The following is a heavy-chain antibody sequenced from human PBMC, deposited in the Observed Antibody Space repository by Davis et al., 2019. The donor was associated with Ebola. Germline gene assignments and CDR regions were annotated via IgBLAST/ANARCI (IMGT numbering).Heavy chain of an antibody. Sequence: GESLKISCAASGFTFSSYWMSWVRQAPRKGLEWVANIKQDGSEKYYVDSVKGRFTISRDNAKNSLYLQMNSLRAEDTAVYYCAREVGSSGYVLWGQGTLVTVSS. V-gene: IGHV3-7*01. CDR1: GFTFSSYW. J-gene: IGHJ4*02. D-gene: IGHD3-22*01. CDR2: IKQDGSEK. CDR3: AREVGSSGYVL.